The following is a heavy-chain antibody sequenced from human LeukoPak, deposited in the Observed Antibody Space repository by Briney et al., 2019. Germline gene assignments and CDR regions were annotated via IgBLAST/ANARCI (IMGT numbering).Heavy chain of an antibody. Sequence: GGSLRLPCAASGFTFSSYSMDWVRQAPGKGLEWVSSISSSSSYIYYADSVKGRFTISRDNAKNSLYLQMNSLRAEDTAVYYCARDLAAEGAFDIWGQGTMVTVSS. D-gene: IGHD6-13*01. CDR2: ISSSSSYI. V-gene: IGHV3-21*01. J-gene: IGHJ3*02. CDR1: GFTFSSYS. CDR3: ARDLAAEGAFDI.